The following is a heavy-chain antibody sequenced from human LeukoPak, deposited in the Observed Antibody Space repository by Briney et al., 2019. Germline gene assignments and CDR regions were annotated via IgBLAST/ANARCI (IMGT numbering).Heavy chain of an antibody. CDR3: ARETWQQWLLMEFDY. Sequence: SETLSLTCTVSGGSISSSSYYWGWIRQPPGKGLEWIGSIYYSGSTYYNPSLKSRVTISVGTSKNQFSLKLNSVTAADTAVYYCARETWQQWLLMEFDYWGQGTLVTVSS. CDR2: IYYSGST. D-gene: IGHD5-18*01. CDR1: GGSISSSSYY. J-gene: IGHJ4*02. V-gene: IGHV4-39*07.